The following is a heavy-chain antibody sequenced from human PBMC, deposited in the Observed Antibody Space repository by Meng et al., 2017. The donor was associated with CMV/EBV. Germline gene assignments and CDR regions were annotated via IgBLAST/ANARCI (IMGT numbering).Heavy chain of an antibody. CDR3: AREEGYGDYRYNWFDP. CDR2: IYDKGST. D-gene: IGHD4-17*01. V-gene: IGHV4-59*01. J-gene: IGHJ5*02. CDR1: GASISSYY. Sequence: GSLRLSCTVSGASISSYYWSWIRQPPGKGPEWIGHIYDKGSTNHNPSLKSRVTISVDTSKNLFSLKLTSVTAADTAVYYCAREEGYGDYRYNWFDPWGQGSLVTVSS.